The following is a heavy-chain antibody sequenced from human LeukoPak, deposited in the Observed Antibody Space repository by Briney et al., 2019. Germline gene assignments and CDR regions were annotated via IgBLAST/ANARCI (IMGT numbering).Heavy chain of an antibody. J-gene: IGHJ5*02. CDR2: INHSGST. CDR1: GFAFGSFA. CDR3: ARGGSSSWYPFDP. V-gene: IGHV4-34*01. D-gene: IGHD6-13*01. Sequence: PGGSLRLSCAASGFAFGSFAMSWVRQPPGKGLEWIGEINHSGSTNYNPSLKSRVTISVDTSKNQFSLKLSSVTAADTAVYYCARGGSSSWYPFDPWGQGTLVTVSS.